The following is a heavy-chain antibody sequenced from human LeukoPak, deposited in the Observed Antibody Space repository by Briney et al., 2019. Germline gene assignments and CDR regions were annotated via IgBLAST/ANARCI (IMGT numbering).Heavy chain of an antibody. Sequence: ASVKVSCKASGYTFTSYDINWVRQATGQGLEWMGWMSPNSGNTGYAQKFQGRVTMTRNTSISTAYMELSGLRSEDTAIYYCTRDYSSSSDYWGQGTLVTVSS. V-gene: IGHV1-8*01. D-gene: IGHD6-6*01. CDR2: MSPNSGNT. J-gene: IGHJ4*02. CDR3: TRDYSSSSDY. CDR1: GYTFTSYD.